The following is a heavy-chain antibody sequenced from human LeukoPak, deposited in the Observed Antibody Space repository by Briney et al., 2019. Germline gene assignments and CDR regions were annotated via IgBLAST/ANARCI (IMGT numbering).Heavy chain of an antibody. J-gene: IGHJ4*02. CDR1: GGSISSYY. Sequence: PSETLSLTCTVSGGSISSYYWSWIRQPPGKGLEWIGYIYYSGGTNYNPSLKSRVTISVDTSKNQFSLKLSSVTAADTALYYCARAGTGYYSFLFDYWGQGTLVTVSS. CDR3: ARAGTGYYSFLFDY. CDR2: IYYSGGT. D-gene: IGHD3/OR15-3a*01. V-gene: IGHV4-59*01.